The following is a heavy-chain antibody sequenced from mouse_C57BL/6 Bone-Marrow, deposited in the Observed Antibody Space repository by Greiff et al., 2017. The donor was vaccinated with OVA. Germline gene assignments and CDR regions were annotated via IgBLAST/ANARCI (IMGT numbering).Heavy chain of an antibody. D-gene: IGHD1-1*01. V-gene: IGHV5-6*01. CDR3: ARHYYGSSYY. Sequence: VQLQQSGGDLVKPGGSLKLSCAASGFTFSSYGMSWVRLTPDKRLEWVATISSGGSYTYYPDSVKGRFTISRDNAKNTLYLQMSSLKSEDTAMYYCARHYYGSSYYWGQGTTLTVSS. J-gene: IGHJ2*01. CDR1: GFTFSSYG. CDR2: ISSGGSYT.